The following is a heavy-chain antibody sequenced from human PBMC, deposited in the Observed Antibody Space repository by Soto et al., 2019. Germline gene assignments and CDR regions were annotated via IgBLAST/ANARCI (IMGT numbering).Heavy chain of an antibody. D-gene: IGHD3-10*01. CDR2: INPILSIS. CDR3: ATSYGSRYRAVDY. J-gene: IGHJ4*02. Sequence: QVQLVQSGAEVKRPGSSVKVYCKASGDTFAFYSLNWVRQAPGLGLVWMGRINPILSISNYAQRFQGRVTMTAAQSTRTAYMVLNILRSEDTAMYYCATSYGSRYRAVDYWGPGALVTVSS. CDR1: GDTFAFYS. V-gene: IGHV1-69*02.